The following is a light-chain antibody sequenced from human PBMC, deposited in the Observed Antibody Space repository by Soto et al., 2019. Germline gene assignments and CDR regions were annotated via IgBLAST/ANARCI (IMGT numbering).Light chain of an antibody. V-gene: IGLV4-60*02. Sequence: QPVLTQSSSASASLGSSVKLTCTLSSGHSSYIIAWHQQPPGKDPRYLMKLERSGCYNKGSGVPDSFSGSSSGANRYLTISALQFEDEADYYCETWDSNARVFGGGTKLTVL. CDR2: LERSGCY. CDR3: ETWDSNARV. CDR1: SGHSSYI. J-gene: IGLJ3*02.